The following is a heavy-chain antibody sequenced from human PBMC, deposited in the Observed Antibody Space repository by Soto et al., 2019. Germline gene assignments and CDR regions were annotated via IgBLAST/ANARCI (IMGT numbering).Heavy chain of an antibody. Sequence: PSETLSLTCAVYGGSFSGYYWSWIRQPPGKGLEWIGEINHSGSTNYNPSLKSRVTISVDTSKNQFSLKLSSVTAADTAVYYCARIIRGVIQYYYYGMDVWGQGTTVTVSS. CDR2: INHSGST. D-gene: IGHD3-10*01. CDR1: GGSFSGYY. J-gene: IGHJ6*02. CDR3: ARIIRGVIQYYYYGMDV. V-gene: IGHV4-34*01.